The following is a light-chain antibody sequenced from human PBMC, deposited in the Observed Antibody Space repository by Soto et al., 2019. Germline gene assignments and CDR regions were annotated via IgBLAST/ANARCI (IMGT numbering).Light chain of an antibody. CDR3: QQYKDYSPT. Sequence: DIQMTQSPFTLSASVGDRVTITCRASQSLSRWLAWYQQKPGKAPKLLIYDASSLESGVPSRFNGSGSGTEFTLTIRSLQPDDFASYYCQQYKDYSPTFGQGTKLEIK. J-gene: IGKJ2*01. CDR1: QSLSRW. CDR2: DAS. V-gene: IGKV1-5*01.